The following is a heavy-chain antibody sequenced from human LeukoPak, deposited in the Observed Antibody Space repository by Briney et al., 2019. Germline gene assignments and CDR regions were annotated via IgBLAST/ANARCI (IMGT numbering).Heavy chain of an antibody. V-gene: IGHV3-33*01. D-gene: IGHD6-6*01. CDR1: GFTFSSYG. Sequence: GGALRLSCAASGFTFSSYGMHWVRRAPGKGLEWVAVIWYDGSNKYYAGSVKGRFTISRDNSKNTLYLQMNSLRAEDTAVYYCAREAARAGFDYWGQGTLVTVSS. CDR2: IWYDGSNK. J-gene: IGHJ4*02. CDR3: AREAARAGFDY.